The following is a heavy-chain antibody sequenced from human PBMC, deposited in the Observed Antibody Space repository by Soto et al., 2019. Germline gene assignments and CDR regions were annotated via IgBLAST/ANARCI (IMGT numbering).Heavy chain of an antibody. D-gene: IGHD4-4*01. Sequence: ASVKVSCKASGGTFSSYAISWVQQAPGQGLEWMGGIIPIFGTANYAQKFQGRVTITADKSTSTAYMELSSLRSEDTAVYYCARAGDYSKTRYYYGMDVWGQGXTVTVYS. CDR3: ARAGDYSKTRYYYGMDV. CDR1: GGTFSSYA. V-gene: IGHV1-69*06. J-gene: IGHJ6*02. CDR2: IIPIFGTA.